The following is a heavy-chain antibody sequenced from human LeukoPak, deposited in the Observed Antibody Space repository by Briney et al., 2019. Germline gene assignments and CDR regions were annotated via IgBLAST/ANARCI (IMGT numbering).Heavy chain of an antibody. D-gene: IGHD3-22*01. CDR1: GFTFDDYA. Sequence: PGGSLRLSCAASGFTFDDYAMHWVRQAPGKGLEWVSGISWNSGSIGYADSVKGRFTISRDNAKNSLYLQMNSLRAEDTALYYCAKAYYYDSSGLIYFDYWGQGTQVTVSS. CDR2: ISWNSGSI. V-gene: IGHV3-9*01. CDR3: AKAYYYDSSGLIYFDY. J-gene: IGHJ4*02.